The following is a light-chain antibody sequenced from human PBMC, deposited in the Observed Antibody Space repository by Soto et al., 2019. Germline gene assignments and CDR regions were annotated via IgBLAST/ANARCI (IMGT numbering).Light chain of an antibody. Sequence: DSQMTQSPSSLSASVGDRVTITCRASQGIAKYLAWYQQKAGKVPTLMIYAASTLQSGVPSRFSGSGSGTDFTLTISSLQPEDVATYYCQKYNSDPAAFGGGTKVEIK. CDR2: AAS. J-gene: IGKJ4*01. V-gene: IGKV1-27*01. CDR3: QKYNSDPAA. CDR1: QGIAKY.